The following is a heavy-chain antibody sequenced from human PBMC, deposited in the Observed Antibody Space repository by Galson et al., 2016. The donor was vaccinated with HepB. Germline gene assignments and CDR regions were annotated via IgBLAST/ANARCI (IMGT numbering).Heavy chain of an antibody. CDR2: INGGNGDT. CDR3: ARAPGRRTVRRKGLRLKEEWGESTPINRVDP. J-gene: IGHJ5*02. CDR1: GYIFSNFP. V-gene: IGHV1-3*01. Sequence: VKVSCKASGYIFSNFPMHWVRQAPGQRLEWMGWINGGNGDTRYSQKFQGRITITRDTSATTVYLELSSLTSEDTAVYYCARAPGRRTVRRKGLRLKEEWGESTPINRVDPWGQGTLVTVSS. D-gene: IGHD3-3*01.